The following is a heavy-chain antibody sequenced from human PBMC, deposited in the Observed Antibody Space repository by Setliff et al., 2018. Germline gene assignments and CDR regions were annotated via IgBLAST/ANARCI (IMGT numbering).Heavy chain of an antibody. D-gene: IGHD3-10*01. CDR2: IYSDGSST. V-gene: IGHV3-23*03. CDR1: GFTFSNYA. J-gene: IGHJ4*02. Sequence: GGSLRLSCAASGFTFSNYAMNWVRQAPGKGLEWVSVIYSDGSSTYYGDSVKGRFTISRDNSQNTLYLQMNSLRAEDTAVYYCAKDRPQGVNGRSLDYWGRGALVTSPQ. CDR3: AKDRPQGVNGRSLDY.